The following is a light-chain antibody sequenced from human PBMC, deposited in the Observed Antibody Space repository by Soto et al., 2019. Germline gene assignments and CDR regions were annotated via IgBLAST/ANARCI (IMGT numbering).Light chain of an antibody. CDR3: ASHTTTNSVI. Sequence: QSALTQPASVSGSPGQSITVSSPGPSSDIGAYSYVSWYQHHPGKAPKLMIYDVSNRPSGVPNRFSGSKSGNTASLTISGLQADDEADYYCASHTTTNSVIFGGGTKLTVL. CDR1: SSDIGAYSY. CDR2: DVS. J-gene: IGLJ2*01. V-gene: IGLV2-14*03.